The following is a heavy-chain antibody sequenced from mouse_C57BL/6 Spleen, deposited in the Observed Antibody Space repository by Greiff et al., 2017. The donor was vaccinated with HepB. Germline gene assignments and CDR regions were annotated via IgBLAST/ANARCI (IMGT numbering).Heavy chain of an antibody. CDR2: IDPENGDT. CDR3: TTGGYGSVFAY. J-gene: IGHJ3*01. D-gene: IGHD1-1*01. CDR1: GFNIKDDY. Sequence: EVQLQQSGAELVRPGASVKLSCTASGFNIKDDYMHWVKQRPEQGLEWIGWIDPENGDTEYATKFQGKATITADTSSNTAYLQLSSLTSEDTAVYYCTTGGYGSVFAYWGQGTLVTVSA. V-gene: IGHV14-4*01.